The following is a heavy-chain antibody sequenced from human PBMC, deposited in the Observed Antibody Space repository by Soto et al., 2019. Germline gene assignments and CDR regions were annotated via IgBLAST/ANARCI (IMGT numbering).Heavy chain of an antibody. CDR2: ISGSGGST. Sequence: EVQLLESGGGLVQPGGSLRLSCAASGFTFNIYAMRWVRQAPGKGLEWVSGISGSGGSTHYADSVKGRFTISRDNSKNTPYLQMNSLSAEDTAIYYCARERTSSYSTIYNWLDPWGLVTLVTVSS. CDR1: GFTFNIYA. D-gene: IGHD3-22*01. V-gene: IGHV3-23*01. J-gene: IGHJ5*02. CDR3: ARERTSSYSTIYNWLDP.